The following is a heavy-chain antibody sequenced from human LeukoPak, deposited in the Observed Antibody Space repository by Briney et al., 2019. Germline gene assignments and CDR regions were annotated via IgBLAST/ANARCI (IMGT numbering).Heavy chain of an antibody. J-gene: IGHJ6*03. CDR2: IIPIFGTA. D-gene: IGHD1-26*01. Sequence: SAQSSCNASGGPFSSYDISRVRQAPGQGLEWMGGIIPIFGTANYSQKFQGRVTITTDEYTSTAYMELSSLRSEDTAVYYCARLSGIPYYYYMDVLGKGTTGTVSS. CDR3: ARLSGIPYYYYMDV. V-gene: IGHV1-69*05. CDR1: GGPFSSYD.